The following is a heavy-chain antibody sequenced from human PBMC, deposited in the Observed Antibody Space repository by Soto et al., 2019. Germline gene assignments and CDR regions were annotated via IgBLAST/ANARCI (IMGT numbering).Heavy chain of an antibody. CDR1: GGSISSSSYY. CDR2: IYYSGST. Sequence: SETLSLTCTVSGGSISSSSYYWGWIRQPPGKGLEWLGSIYYSGSTYYNPSLKNRVTISVDTSKNQFSLKLSSVTAADTAVYYCARHRPTPPWTNGVCYTKSPPYHFDYWGQGTLVTVSS. D-gene: IGHD2-8*01. J-gene: IGHJ4*02. CDR3: ARHRPTPPWTNGVCYTKSPPYHFDY. V-gene: IGHV4-39*01.